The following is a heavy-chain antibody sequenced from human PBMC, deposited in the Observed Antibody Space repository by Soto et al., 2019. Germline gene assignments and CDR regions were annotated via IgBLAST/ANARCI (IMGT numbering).Heavy chain of an antibody. J-gene: IGHJ5*02. CDR2: IYYSGST. CDR1: GGSVSSGRYY. Sequence: SETLSLTCTVSGGSVSSGRYYWSWIRHPPGKGLEWIGYIYYSGSTNYNPSLKSRVTISVDTSKNQFSLKLSSVTAADTAVYYCASQTTVTTRWFDPWGQGTLVTVSS. D-gene: IGHD4-17*01. V-gene: IGHV4-61*01. CDR3: ASQTTVTTRWFDP.